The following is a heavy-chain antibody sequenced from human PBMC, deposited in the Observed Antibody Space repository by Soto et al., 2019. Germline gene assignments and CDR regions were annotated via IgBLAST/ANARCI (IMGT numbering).Heavy chain of an antibody. CDR3: VRDGSKSLRDWFDP. J-gene: IGHJ5*02. V-gene: IGHV4-4*07. CDR2: VYATGTT. Sequence: LSLTCSVCGGSISKFYWACIRKTAGNGLEWMGRVYATGTTDYNPSLRSRVAMSVDISKKTFSLRLRSVTGADSGVYYCVRDGSKSLRDWFDPWGQGILVTVSS. CDR1: GGSISKFY.